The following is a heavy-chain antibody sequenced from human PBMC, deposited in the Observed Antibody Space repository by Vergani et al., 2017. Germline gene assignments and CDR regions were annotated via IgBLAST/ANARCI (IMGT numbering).Heavy chain of an antibody. V-gene: IGHV3-23*01. D-gene: IGHD3-9*01. Sequence: EVQLLESGGGLVPPGGSLRLTCAASEFTFSNYAMNWVRQAPGKGLEWVSGISGSGVSAYYTDSVKGRFTISRDNSKNMLFLQMNNLRTEDTAIYYCAKQYFVSGNYLFDNWGQGTLVTVSS. CDR1: EFTFSNYA. CDR3: AKQYFVSGNYLFDN. J-gene: IGHJ4*02. CDR2: ISGSGVSA.